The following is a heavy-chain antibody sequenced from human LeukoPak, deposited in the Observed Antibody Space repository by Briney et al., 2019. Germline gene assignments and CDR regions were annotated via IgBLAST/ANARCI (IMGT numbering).Heavy chain of an antibody. J-gene: IGHJ5*02. D-gene: IGHD3-3*01. Sequence: QPGGSLRLSCAASGFTFSNAWMSWVRQAPGKGLEWVSAISGSGGSTYYADSVKGRFTISRDNSKNTLYLQMNSLRAEDTAVYYCAKDPNTIFGVADNWFDPWGQGTLVTVSS. CDR3: AKDPNTIFGVADNWFDP. CDR2: ISGSGGST. CDR1: GFTFSNAW. V-gene: IGHV3-23*01.